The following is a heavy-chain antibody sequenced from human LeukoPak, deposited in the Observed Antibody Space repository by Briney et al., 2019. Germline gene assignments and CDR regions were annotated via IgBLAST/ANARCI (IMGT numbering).Heavy chain of an antibody. Sequence: ASVKVSCKASGYTFTSYGISWVRQAPGQGLEWMVWISAYNGNTNYAQKLQGRVTMTQDTSTSTAYMELRSLRSDDTAVYYCARGLSILRYFDPNPLDAFDIWGQGTMVTVSS. CDR1: GYTFTSYG. CDR3: ARGLSILRYFDPNPLDAFDI. CDR2: ISAYNGNT. V-gene: IGHV1-18*01. D-gene: IGHD3-9*01. J-gene: IGHJ3*02.